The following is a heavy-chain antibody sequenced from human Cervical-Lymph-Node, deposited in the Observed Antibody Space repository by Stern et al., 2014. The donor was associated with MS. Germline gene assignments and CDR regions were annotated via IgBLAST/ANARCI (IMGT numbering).Heavy chain of an antibody. CDR3: ARVPSSSWPLVFDY. J-gene: IGHJ4*02. Sequence: QVQLVESGPGLVKPSQTLSLTCTVSGGSISSGGYYWSWIRQHPGKGLEWIGYIYYSGSAYYNPSLKSLVTISVETSTNQFSLKLSSVTAADSAVYYCARVPSSSWPLVFDYWSQGTLVTVSS. D-gene: IGHD6-13*01. CDR1: GGSISSGGYY. CDR2: IYYSGSA. V-gene: IGHV4-31*01.